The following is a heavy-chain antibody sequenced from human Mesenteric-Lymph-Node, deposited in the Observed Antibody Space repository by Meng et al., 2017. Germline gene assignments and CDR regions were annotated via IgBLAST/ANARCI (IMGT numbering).Heavy chain of an antibody. V-gene: IGHV3-74*01. D-gene: IGHD5-12*01. CDR3: TRESVATYDY. Sequence: GGSLRLSCAASGFTFSNYWMHWVRQAPGKGLEWVSHINSVGSTTTYADSVKGRFTISRDNAKNTLYLQMNSLRAEDTAVYYCTRESVATYDYWGQGTLVTVSS. J-gene: IGHJ4*02. CDR1: GFTFSNYW. CDR2: INSVGSTT.